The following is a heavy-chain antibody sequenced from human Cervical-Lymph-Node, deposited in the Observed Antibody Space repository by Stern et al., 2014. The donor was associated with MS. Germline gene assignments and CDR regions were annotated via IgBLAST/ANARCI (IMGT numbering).Heavy chain of an antibody. V-gene: IGHV1-46*01. CDR1: GYTFTNYY. CDR3: TRAVGGVGRE. Sequence: VQLEESGPEVKKPGASVMVSCKTSGYTFTNYYIHWVRQAPGQGLEWMGIINPNGSVTASAQKLQGRLTMTRDTSTTTVYMRLITLTSEDTAMYYCTRAVGGVGREWGQGTLVFVSS. J-gene: IGHJ4*02. D-gene: IGHD3-16*01. CDR2: INPNGSVT.